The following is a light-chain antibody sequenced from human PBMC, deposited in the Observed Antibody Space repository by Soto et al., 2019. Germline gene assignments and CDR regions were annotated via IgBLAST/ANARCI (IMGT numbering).Light chain of an antibody. J-gene: IGKJ5*01. Sequence: EILLTQSPGTLSLSPGERATLSCRASQSVSSSYLAWYQQKPGQATRLLIYGASTRANNVSARFSGSGSGTEFTLTISSLQSEDFALYYCQQYNHWPPITFGPGTRLEIK. CDR3: QQYNHWPPIT. V-gene: IGKV3-15*01. CDR1: QSVSSSY. CDR2: GAS.